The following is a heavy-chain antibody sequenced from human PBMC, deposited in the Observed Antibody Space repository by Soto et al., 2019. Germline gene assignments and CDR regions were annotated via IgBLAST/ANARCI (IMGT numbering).Heavy chain of an antibody. Sequence: ASVKGSCKASGYTFTSYGISWVRQAPGQGLEWMGWISAYNGNTNYAQKLQGRVTMTTDTSTSTAYMELRSLRSDDTAVYYCAREYCSGGSCYHIDYWGQGTLVTVSS. D-gene: IGHD2-15*01. CDR3: AREYCSGGSCYHIDY. J-gene: IGHJ4*02. V-gene: IGHV1-18*01. CDR2: ISAYNGNT. CDR1: GYTFTSYG.